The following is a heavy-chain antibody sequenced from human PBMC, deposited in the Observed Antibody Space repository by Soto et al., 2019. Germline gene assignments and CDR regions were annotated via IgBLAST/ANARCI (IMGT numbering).Heavy chain of an antibody. J-gene: IGHJ4*02. D-gene: IGHD4-17*01. CDR2: ISGSGGST. Sequence: GGSLRLSCAASGFTFSSYAMSWVRQAPGKGLEWVSAISGSGGSTYYAGSVKGRFTISRDNSKNTLYLQMNSLRAEDTAVYYCAKDSNILGDYGDYYNWGQGTLVTVSS. V-gene: IGHV3-23*01. CDR3: AKDSNILGDYGDYYN. CDR1: GFTFSSYA.